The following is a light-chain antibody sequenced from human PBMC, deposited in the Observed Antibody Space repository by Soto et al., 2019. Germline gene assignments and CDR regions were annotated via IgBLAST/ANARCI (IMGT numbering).Light chain of an antibody. CDR2: GAS. CDR3: HHYGVSPIYT. J-gene: IGKJ3*01. V-gene: IGKV3-20*01. CDR1: QSVSRNY. Sequence: ETVLTQSPGTLSLSPGATATLSCRASQSVSRNYFAWFQQKPGQAPRLLIHGASTRATGIPDRFSGSGSGTDFTLTISRLEPEDFAVYYCHHYGVSPIYTFGPGTKLDFK.